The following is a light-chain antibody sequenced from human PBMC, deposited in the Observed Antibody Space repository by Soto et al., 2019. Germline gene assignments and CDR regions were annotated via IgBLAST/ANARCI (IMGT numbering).Light chain of an antibody. Sequence: EIVMTQSPATLSVSPGERASLSCRASQSVNRNLAWYQQKPGQAPRLLIFGPSTRATGVPGRFSGSGSGTEFTLTISSLQSEDFAVYYCQQYNNWPPRITFGQGTRLEIK. J-gene: IGKJ5*01. CDR2: GPS. CDR1: QSVNRN. CDR3: QQYNNWPPRIT. V-gene: IGKV3-15*01.